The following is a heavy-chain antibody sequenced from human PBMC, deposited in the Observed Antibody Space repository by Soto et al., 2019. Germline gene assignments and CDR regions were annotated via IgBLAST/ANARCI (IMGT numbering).Heavy chain of an antibody. CDR3: AKVVSGGHLDC. D-gene: IGHD6-25*01. Sequence: LSLTRTVSGVSINNSYWTWIRQPPGKRLEWIGAIYYTRSTTYNPSLRSRVTFSVDTSKNQFSLSLTSVPAAHTPVYFCAKVVSGGHLDCWGQGTLVTVSS. V-gene: IGHV4-59*01. CDR1: GVSINNSY. CDR2: IYYTRST. J-gene: IGHJ4*02.